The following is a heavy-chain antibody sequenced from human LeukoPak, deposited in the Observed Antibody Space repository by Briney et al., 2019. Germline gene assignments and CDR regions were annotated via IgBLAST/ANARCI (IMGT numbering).Heavy chain of an antibody. CDR2: IKKGXSEK. CDR1: GXXFXSYC. Sequence: GGSLRLSCAASGXXFXSYCMXWXXXAPGXXXXXXXXIKKGXSEKFLMDSVKGRFTISRANAKNSLYLQMNSLRVEDTAVYYCASVGGFTYGIDCWGQGTLVTVSS. CDR3: ASVGGFTYGIDC. D-gene: IGHD5-18*01. J-gene: IGHJ4*02. V-gene: IGHV3-7*01.